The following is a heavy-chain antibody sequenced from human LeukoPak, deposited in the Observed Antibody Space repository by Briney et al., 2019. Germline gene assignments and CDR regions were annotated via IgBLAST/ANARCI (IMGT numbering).Heavy chain of an antibody. J-gene: IGHJ6*03. CDR3: ARDRLPDFWSGYEVYMDV. D-gene: IGHD3-3*01. CDR2: MNPNSGNT. CDR1: GYTFTSYD. V-gene: IGHV1-8*01. Sequence: ASVKVSCKASGYTFTSYDINWVRQATGQGLEWMGWMNPNSGNTGYAQKFQGRVTMTRNTSISTAYMELSSLRSEDTAVYYCARDRLPDFWSGYEVYMDVWGKGTTVTVSS.